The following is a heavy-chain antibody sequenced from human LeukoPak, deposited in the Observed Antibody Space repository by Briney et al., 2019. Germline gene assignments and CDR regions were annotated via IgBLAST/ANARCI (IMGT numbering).Heavy chain of an antibody. CDR1: GGSISSYY. J-gene: IGHJ6*02. D-gene: IGHD3-3*01. CDR3: ARSGADFWSGFSLDV. CDR2: IYYSGST. Sequence: PSETLSLTCTVSGGSISSYYWSWIRQPPGKGLEWIGYIYYSGSTNYNPSLKSRVTISVDTSKNQFSLKLSSVTAADTAVYYCARSGADFWSGFSLDVWGQGTTVTVSS. V-gene: IGHV4-59*01.